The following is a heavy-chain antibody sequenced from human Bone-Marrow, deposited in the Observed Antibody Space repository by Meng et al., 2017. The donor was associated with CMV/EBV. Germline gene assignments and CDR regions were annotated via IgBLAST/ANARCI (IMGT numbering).Heavy chain of an antibody. V-gene: IGHV3-30*04. D-gene: IGHD6-19*01. CDR1: GFTFSSYA. CDR3: ARGNTVAGFDY. J-gene: IGHJ4*02. Sequence: GESLKISCAASGFTFSSYAMHWVRQAPGKGLEWVAVISYDGSNKYYADSVKGRFTISRDNSKNTLYLQMNSLRAEDTAVYYCARGNTVAGFDYWGQGHRVNGAS. CDR2: ISYDGSNK.